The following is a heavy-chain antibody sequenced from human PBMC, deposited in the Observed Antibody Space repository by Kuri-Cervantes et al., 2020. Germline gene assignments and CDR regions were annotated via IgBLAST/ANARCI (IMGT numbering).Heavy chain of an antibody. CDR1: GFTFSSYG. CDR3: AKDQVRQQLDSYGMDV. J-gene: IGHJ6*02. D-gene: IGHD6-13*01. Sequence: GSLRLSCAASGFTFSSYGMHWVRQAPGKGLEWVAVISYDGSNKYYADSVKGRFTISRDNSKNTLYLQMNSLRAEDTAVYYCAKDQVRQQLDSYGMDVWGQGTTVTVSS. CDR2: ISYDGSNK. V-gene: IGHV3-30*18.